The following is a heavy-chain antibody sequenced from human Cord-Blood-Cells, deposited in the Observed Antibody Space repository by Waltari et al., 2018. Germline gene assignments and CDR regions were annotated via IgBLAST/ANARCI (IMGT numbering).Heavy chain of an antibody. CDR2: ISWNSGSI. J-gene: IGHJ4*02. CDR1: GFTFDDYA. Sequence: EVQLVESGGGLVQPGRSLRLSCAASGFTFDDYAMHWVRQAPGKGLEWVSGISWNSGSIGYADSVKGRFTISRDNAKNSLYLQMNSLRAEDTALYYCAKAGDCSSTSCYGLFDYWGQGTLVTVSS. CDR3: AKAGDCSSTSCYGLFDY. V-gene: IGHV3-9*01. D-gene: IGHD2-2*01.